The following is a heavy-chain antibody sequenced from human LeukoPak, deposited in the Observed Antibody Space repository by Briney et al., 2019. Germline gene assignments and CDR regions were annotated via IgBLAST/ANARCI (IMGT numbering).Heavy chain of an antibody. CDR2: MIPIFGTA. CDR1: GGTFSSYA. Sequence: SVKVSCKASGGTFSSYAISWVRQPPGQGLEWMGGMIPIFGTANYAQKFQGRVTITADESTSTAYMELSSMRSEDTAVYYCARLGPIMVRGVIIHAFDIWGQGTMVTVSS. V-gene: IGHV1-69*01. CDR3: ARLGPIMVRGVIIHAFDI. D-gene: IGHD3-10*01. J-gene: IGHJ3*02.